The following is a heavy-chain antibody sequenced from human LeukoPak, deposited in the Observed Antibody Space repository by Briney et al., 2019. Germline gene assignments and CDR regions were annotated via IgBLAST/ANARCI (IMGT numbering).Heavy chain of an antibody. D-gene: IGHD6-13*01. Sequence: SETLSLTCTVSGVSISSSSYYWGWLRQPPGKGLEWIGSIYYSGSTYYNPSLKSRVTISVDTSKNQFSLKLSSVTAADTAVYYCASTLIAAAGYFDYWGQGTLVTVSS. J-gene: IGHJ4*02. V-gene: IGHV4-39*07. CDR3: ASTLIAAAGYFDY. CDR1: GVSISSSSYY. CDR2: IYYSGST.